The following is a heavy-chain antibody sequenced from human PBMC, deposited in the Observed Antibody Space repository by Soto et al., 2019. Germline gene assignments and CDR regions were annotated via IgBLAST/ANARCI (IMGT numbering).Heavy chain of an antibody. D-gene: IGHD6-13*01. CDR1: GFTFSRNG. CDR3: AKDYSSSWSLDY. CDR2: ISYDGSDK. V-gene: IGHV3-30*18. Sequence: GGSLRLSCAASGFTFSRNGMHWVRQAPGKGLEWVAVISYDGSDKYYADSVKGRFTISRDNSKNTLYLQMNSLRAEDTAVYYCAKDYSSSWSLDYWGQGTLVTVSS. J-gene: IGHJ4*02.